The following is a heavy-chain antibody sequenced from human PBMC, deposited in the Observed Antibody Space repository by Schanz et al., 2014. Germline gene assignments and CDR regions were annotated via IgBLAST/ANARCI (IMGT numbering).Heavy chain of an antibody. D-gene: IGHD3-3*01. Sequence: VQLVESGGGMVQPGGSLRLSCAASGFTFSDYYMAWIRQAPGKGLEWVSHISGSSIHKNYADSVKGRFSISRDNGETSVYLQINSLRVEDTAVYYCARFLARYQYYGVDVWGRGTTVIVSS. V-gene: IGHV3-11*05. CDR1: GFTFSDYY. J-gene: IGHJ6*02. CDR2: ISGSSIHK. CDR3: ARFLARYQYYGVDV.